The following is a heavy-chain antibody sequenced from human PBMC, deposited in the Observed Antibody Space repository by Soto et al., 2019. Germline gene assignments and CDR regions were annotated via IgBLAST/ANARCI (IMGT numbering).Heavy chain of an antibody. CDR2: ISFNGNNK. J-gene: IGHJ5*02. V-gene: IGHV3-30*03. Sequence: QVQLVASGGGVVQSGVSLRLSCAASGFAFNSHGFHWVRQTPSVGLEWLALISFNGNNKFYAGSVRGRFSISRDDSRNTLFLQMDDLRPEDSGVYYCVRDPWKDVPLDPSADNYFDTWGQGTLVTVSS. D-gene: IGHD1-1*01. CDR1: GFAFNSHG. CDR3: VRDPWKDVPLDPSADNYFDT.